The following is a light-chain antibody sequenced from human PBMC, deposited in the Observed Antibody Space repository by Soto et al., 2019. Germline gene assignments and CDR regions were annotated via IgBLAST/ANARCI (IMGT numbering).Light chain of an antibody. CDR1: SSDIGAYDY. CDR2: EVN. CDR3: CSYTGTTSLWV. V-gene: IGLV2-14*01. Sequence: QSALTQPASVSGSPGESIIISCTGSSSDIGAYDYVSWYQHHPGRAPKVIIFEVNDRASGVSHRFSGSKSGNTASLTISGLQAEDEADYYCCSYTGTTSLWVFGGGTKLTVL. J-gene: IGLJ3*02.